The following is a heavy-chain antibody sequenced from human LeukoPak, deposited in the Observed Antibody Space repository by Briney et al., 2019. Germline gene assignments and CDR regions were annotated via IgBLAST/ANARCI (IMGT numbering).Heavy chain of an antibody. CDR2: FYYGGSP. D-gene: IGHD1-7*01. CDR1: GDSISTTPYY. J-gene: IGHJ4*02. V-gene: IGHV4-39*01. CDR3: ARPQNYQPHDY. Sequence: SETLSLTCTVSGDSISTTPYYWVWIRQPPGKGLEWIGSFYYGGSPYYNPSLKSRVTISVATSKNQFSLKLTSVTAADTAVYYCARPQNYQPHDYWGQGTLVTVSS.